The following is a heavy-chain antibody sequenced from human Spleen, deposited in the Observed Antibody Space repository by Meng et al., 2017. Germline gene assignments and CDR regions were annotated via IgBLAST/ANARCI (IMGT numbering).Heavy chain of an antibody. CDR2: INHSGST. CDR1: GGSFSDYY. CDR3: ARGPTTMAHDFDY. V-gene: IGHV4-34*01. Sequence: SETLSLTFVVSGGSFSDYYWSWIRQPPGKGLEWIGEINHSGSTNYNPSLESRATISVDTSQNNLSLKLSSVTAADSAVYYCARGPTTMAHDFDYWGQGILVTVSS. D-gene: IGHD4-11*01. J-gene: IGHJ4*02.